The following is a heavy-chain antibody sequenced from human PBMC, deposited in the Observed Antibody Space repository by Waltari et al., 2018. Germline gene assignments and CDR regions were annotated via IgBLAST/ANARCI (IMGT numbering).Heavy chain of an antibody. Sequence: QLQLQESGPGLVKPSETLSLTCTVSGGSISSHYWSWIRPPPGKGLEWIGYTYYGGSTNYNPSLKSRVTISVDTSKNPFSLKLSSVTTADTAVYYCASETFIAGRGRYFDYWGQGTLVTVSS. CDR2: TYYGGST. CDR1: GGSISSHY. D-gene: IGHD6-13*01. CDR3: ASETFIAGRGRYFDY. J-gene: IGHJ4*02. V-gene: IGHV4-59*11.